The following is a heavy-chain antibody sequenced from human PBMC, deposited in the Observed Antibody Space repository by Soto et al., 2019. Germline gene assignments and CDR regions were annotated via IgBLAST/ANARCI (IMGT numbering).Heavy chain of an antibody. Sequence: PGESLKISCKGSGYSFTSYWISWVRQMPGKGLEWMGRIDPSDSYTNYSPSFQGHVTISADKSISTAYLQWSSLKASDTAMYYCARTRYCSGGSCYGYYYYYGMDVWGQGTTVTVS. D-gene: IGHD2-15*01. CDR2: IDPSDSYT. CDR3: ARTRYCSGGSCYGYYYYYGMDV. J-gene: IGHJ6*02. V-gene: IGHV5-10-1*01. CDR1: GYSFTSYW.